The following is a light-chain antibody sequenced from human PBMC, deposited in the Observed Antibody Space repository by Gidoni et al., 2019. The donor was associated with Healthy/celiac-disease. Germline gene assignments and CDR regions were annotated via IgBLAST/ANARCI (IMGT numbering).Light chain of an antibody. J-gene: IGKJ2*01. CDR3: QQYNNWPPMYT. CDR1: QSVSSN. CDR2: GAS. Sequence: EIAMTQSQATLSVSPGERATLSCRASQSVSSNLAWYQQKPGQAPRLLIYGASTRATGIPARFSGSGSGTEFTLTISSLQSEDFAVYYCQQYNNWPPMYTFGQGTKLEIK. V-gene: IGKV3-15*01.